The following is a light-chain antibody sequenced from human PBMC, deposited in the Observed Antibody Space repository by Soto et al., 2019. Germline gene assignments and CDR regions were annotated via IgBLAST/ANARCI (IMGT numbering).Light chain of an antibody. V-gene: IGKV3-20*01. J-gene: IGKJ2*01. Sequence: EIVLTQSPGTLSLSPGERATLSCRASQRVSSSYLAWYQQKPGQAPRLLIYGASTSATGIPDRFSGSGSGTDFTLTISRLDPEDFAVYFCQRYGSSPPFTFGQGTKVEI. CDR1: QRVSSSY. CDR2: GAS. CDR3: QRYGSSPPFT.